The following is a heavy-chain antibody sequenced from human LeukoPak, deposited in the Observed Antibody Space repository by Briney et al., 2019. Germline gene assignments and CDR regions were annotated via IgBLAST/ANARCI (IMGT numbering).Heavy chain of an antibody. CDR2: MSANSGNA. V-gene: IGHV1-8*02. CDR1: GNTFISDE. D-gene: IGHD3-22*01. Sequence: GASVKVSCKASGNTFISDEINWVRQATGQGLEWMGWMSANSGNAASAQKFQGRLTMTRNTSISTAYMELSSLNSDDTAVYYCATNVGHFYYDGSGSELYYYYLDVWGKGTTVTVSS. CDR3: ATNVGHFYYDGSGSELYYYYLDV. J-gene: IGHJ6*03.